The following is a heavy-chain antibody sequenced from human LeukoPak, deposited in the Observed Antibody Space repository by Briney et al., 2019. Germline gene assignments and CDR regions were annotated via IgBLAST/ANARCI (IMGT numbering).Heavy chain of an antibody. J-gene: IGHJ4*02. V-gene: IGHV3-9*01. Sequence: PGRSLRLSCAASGFTFDDYAMHWVRQAPGKGLEWVSGISWNSGSIGYADSVKGRFTISRDNAKNSLYLQMNSLRAEDTAVYYCARDLYSSGLEDYWGQGTLVTVSS. CDR1: GFTFDDYA. D-gene: IGHD6-19*01. CDR3: ARDLYSSGLEDY. CDR2: ISWNSGSI.